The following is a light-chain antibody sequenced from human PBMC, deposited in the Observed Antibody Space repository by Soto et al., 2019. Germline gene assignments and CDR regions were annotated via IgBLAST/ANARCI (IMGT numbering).Light chain of an antibody. CDR2: GAS. Sequence: EIVKTQSPASLSVSPGERATLSCRASQSVSSNLAWYQQKPGQAPRLLIYGASTRATGIPARFSGSGSGTEFTLTISSLQSEDFAVYYCQQYNNGYTFGQGTKLEIK. CDR3: QQYNNGYT. V-gene: IGKV3-15*01. CDR1: QSVSSN. J-gene: IGKJ2*01.